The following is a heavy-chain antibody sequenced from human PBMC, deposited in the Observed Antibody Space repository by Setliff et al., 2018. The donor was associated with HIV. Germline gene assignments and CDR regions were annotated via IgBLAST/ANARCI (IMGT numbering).Heavy chain of an antibody. V-gene: IGHV1-2*02. CDR2: INPKSGGT. CDR3: ARDFRSIRGGYVDCFDN. D-gene: IGHD6-25*01. Sequence: ASVKVSCKASGYTFTGYYIHWVRQSPGQGLEWMGWINPKSGGTTYAQKFQGRVTMTGDTSMSTAYMELSGLRYDDTAVYYCARDFRSIRGGYVDCFDNWGQGALVTVSS. CDR1: GYTFTGYY. J-gene: IGHJ4*02.